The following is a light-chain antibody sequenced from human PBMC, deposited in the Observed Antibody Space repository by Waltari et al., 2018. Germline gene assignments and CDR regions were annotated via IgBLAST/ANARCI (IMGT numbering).Light chain of an antibody. J-gene: IGKJ3*01. CDR2: GAS. CDR1: QSVRNSY. Sequence: EIVLTQSPGTLSLSPGERATLSCRASQSVRNSYLAWYQQKPGQAPRLLIYGASSRATDIPDRFSSSGSGTDFTLTISRLGPEDFALYYCQQYGTSPFTFGPGTKVDIK. V-gene: IGKV3-20*01. CDR3: QQYGTSPFT.